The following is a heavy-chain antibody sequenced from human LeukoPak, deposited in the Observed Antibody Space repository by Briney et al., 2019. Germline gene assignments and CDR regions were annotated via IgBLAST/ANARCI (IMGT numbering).Heavy chain of an antibody. Sequence: PSETLSLTCTVSGGSISGSTYYWAWLRQTPGKGLEWIGSIYHSGITYYNPSLKSRVTISVDASKNQFSLKLSSVTAADTAVYYCAKLDYGGIDTDYWGQGTLVTVSS. CDR3: AKLDYGGIDTDY. CDR2: IYHSGIT. J-gene: IGHJ4*02. V-gene: IGHV4-39*07. CDR1: GGSISGSTYY. D-gene: IGHD4-23*01.